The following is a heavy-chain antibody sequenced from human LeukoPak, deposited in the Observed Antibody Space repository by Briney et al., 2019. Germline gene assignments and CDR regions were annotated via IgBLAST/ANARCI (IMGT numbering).Heavy chain of an antibody. J-gene: IGHJ4*02. CDR1: GGTFSSYA. V-gene: IGHV1-69*04. CDR2: IIPILGIA. CDR3: ASGGYSYGYPLYY. D-gene: IGHD5-18*01. Sequence: GASVKVSCKASGGTFSSYAISWVRQAPGQGLEWMGRIIPILGIANYAQKFQGRVTITADKSTSTAYMELSSLRSEDTAVYYCASGGYSYGYPLYYWGQGTLVTVSS.